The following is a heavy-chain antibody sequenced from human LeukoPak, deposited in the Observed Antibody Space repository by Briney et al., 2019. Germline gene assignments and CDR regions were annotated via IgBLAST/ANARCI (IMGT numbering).Heavy chain of an antibody. CDR2: LSGTADST. CDR1: GFTFRNYA. CDR3: AQNWLFDY. V-gene: IGHV3-23*01. D-gene: IGHD1-1*01. Sequence: GGSLRLSCAASGFTFRNYAMSWVRQAPGKGLEWVSTLSGTADSTNYADSVKGRFTISRDNFKSTLYLQMSSLRAEDTAVYYCAQNWLFDYWGQGTLVTVSS. J-gene: IGHJ4*02.